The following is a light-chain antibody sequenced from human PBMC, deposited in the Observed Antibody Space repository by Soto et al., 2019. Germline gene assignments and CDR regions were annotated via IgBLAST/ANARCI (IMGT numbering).Light chain of an antibody. CDR1: SSDVGAYNS. CDR3: SSYTSTSAWA. CDR2: EVS. Sequence: QSALTQPASVSGSPGQSITISGTGTSSDVGAYNSVSWFQQHPGKAPQLIIYEVSNRPSGVSDRFSGSKSGNTASLTISGLQAEDETDYYCSSYTSTSAWAFGGGTKVTVL. V-gene: IGLV2-14*01. J-gene: IGLJ3*02.